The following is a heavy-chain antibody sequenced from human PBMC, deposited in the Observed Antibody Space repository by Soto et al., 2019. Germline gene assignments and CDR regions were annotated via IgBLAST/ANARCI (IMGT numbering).Heavy chain of an antibody. D-gene: IGHD6-19*01. CDR1: GGSISTYY. Sequence: SETLSLTCTVSGGSISTYYWSWIRQPPGKGLEWIGYFYYSGSTNYNPSLKSRVTISVDTSKNQISLKLSSVTAADTAVYYCARDQGIAVAVFDYWGQGTLVTVSS. CDR3: ARDQGIAVAVFDY. V-gene: IGHV4-59*01. CDR2: FYYSGST. J-gene: IGHJ4*02.